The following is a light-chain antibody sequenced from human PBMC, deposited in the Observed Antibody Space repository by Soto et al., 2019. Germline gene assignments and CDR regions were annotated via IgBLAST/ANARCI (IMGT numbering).Light chain of an antibody. CDR3: QQYNNWPFIT. Sequence: EIVMTQSPATLSVSPGARPTLSCRASQRVSSNLAWYQQNPGQAPRLLIYGASNRATGIPDRFSGSGSGTEFTLTISSLQSEDFAVYYCQQYNNWPFITFGQGTRLEIK. V-gene: IGKV3D-15*01. CDR2: GAS. CDR1: QRVSSN. J-gene: IGKJ5*01.